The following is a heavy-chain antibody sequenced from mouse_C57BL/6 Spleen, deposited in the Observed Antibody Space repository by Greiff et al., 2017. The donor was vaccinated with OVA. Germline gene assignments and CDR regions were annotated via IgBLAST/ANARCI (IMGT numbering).Heavy chain of an antibody. V-gene: IGHV5-9-1*02. D-gene: IGHD1-1*01. J-gene: IGHJ2*01. Sequence: EVKLVESGEGLVKPGGSLKLSCAASGFTFSSYAMSWVRQTPEKRLEWVAYISSGGDYIYYADTVKGRFTISRDNARNTLYLQMSSLKSEDTAMYYCTRDDYGSNFDYWGQGTTLTVSS. CDR2: ISSGGDYI. CDR1: GFTFSSYA. CDR3: TRDDYGSNFDY.